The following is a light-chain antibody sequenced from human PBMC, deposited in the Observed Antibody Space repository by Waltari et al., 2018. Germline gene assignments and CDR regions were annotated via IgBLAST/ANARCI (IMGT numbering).Light chain of an antibody. V-gene: IGKV1-5*03. CDR1: QSISNW. Sequence: DIQMTQSPSTLSASVGDRVTITCRASQSISNWLAWYHQKPRRAPRLLIHKASSLESGVPSRFSGSGSGTEFTFTISSLQPDDFATYYCQQYNSYPFTFGPGTKVDVK. CDR3: QQYNSYPFT. CDR2: KAS. J-gene: IGKJ3*01.